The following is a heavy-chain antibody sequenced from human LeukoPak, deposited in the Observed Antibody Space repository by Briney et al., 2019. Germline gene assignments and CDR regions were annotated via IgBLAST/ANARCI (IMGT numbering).Heavy chain of an antibody. V-gene: IGHV4-39*01. Sequence: PSETLSLTCTVSGGSISSSSYYWGWIRQPPGKGLGWLGSIYYSGSTYYNPSLKSRVTISVDTSKNQFSLKLSSVTAADTAVYYCARLVGATRYYYYYMDVWGKGTTVTVSS. CDR3: ARLVGATRYYYYYMDV. D-gene: IGHD1-26*01. J-gene: IGHJ6*03. CDR1: GGSISSSSYY. CDR2: IYYSGST.